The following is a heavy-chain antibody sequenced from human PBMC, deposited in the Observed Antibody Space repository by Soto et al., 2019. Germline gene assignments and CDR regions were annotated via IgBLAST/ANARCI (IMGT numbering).Heavy chain of an antibody. CDR2: LFSSGST. J-gene: IGHJ4*02. CDR1: GGSISNYY. Sequence: QVQLQESGPGLVKPSETLSLTCTVSGGSISNYYWSSIRQPPGKGLQWIGYLFSSGSTNYNPSLKSRVTISVNTSKNQFSLNLNSVAAADTAVYYCARQRRDFDYWGQGSLVTVSS. V-gene: IGHV4-59*08. CDR3: ARQRRDFDY.